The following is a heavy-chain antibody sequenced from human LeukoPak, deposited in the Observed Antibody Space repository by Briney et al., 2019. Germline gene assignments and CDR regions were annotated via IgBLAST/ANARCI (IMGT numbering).Heavy chain of an antibody. J-gene: IGHJ5*02. CDR2: MKQDGTEK. Sequence: GGSLRLSCAASGFTFSSYWMSWVRQAPGKGLEWVANMKQDGTEKYYVDSVKGRFTISRDNAKNSLYLQMNSLRAEDTAVYYCARVGGSNWGWFDPWGQGTLVTVSS. CDR3: ARVGGSNWGWFDP. V-gene: IGHV3-7*01. CDR1: GFTFSSYW. D-gene: IGHD1-26*01.